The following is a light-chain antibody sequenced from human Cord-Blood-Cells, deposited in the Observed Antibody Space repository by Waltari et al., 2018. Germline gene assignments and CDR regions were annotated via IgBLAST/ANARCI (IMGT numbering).Light chain of an antibody. V-gene: IGKV3-11*01. Sequence: EIVLTQSPATLYLSPGERAPLSCRARQSVSSYLAWYQQKPGQAPRLLIYDASNRATGIPARFSGSGSGTDFTLTISSLEPEDFAVYYCQQRSNWLTFGGGTKVEIK. CDR2: DAS. CDR1: QSVSSY. CDR3: QQRSNWLT. J-gene: IGKJ4*01.